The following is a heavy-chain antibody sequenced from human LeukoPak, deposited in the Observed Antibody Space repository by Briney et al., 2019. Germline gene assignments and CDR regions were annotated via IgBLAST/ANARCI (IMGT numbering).Heavy chain of an antibody. CDR2: IRSDGSNK. CDR1: GFTFSSYG. D-gene: IGHD1-26*01. J-gene: IGHJ4*02. CDR3: ARVGSEWELRGGHDDYYFDY. V-gene: IGHV3-30*02. Sequence: GGSLRLSCAASGFTFSSYGMHWVRQAPGKGLEWVAFIRSDGSNKYYADSVKGRFTISRDNSKLYLQMNSLRAEDTAVYYCARVGSEWELRGGHDDYYFDYWGQGTLVTVSS.